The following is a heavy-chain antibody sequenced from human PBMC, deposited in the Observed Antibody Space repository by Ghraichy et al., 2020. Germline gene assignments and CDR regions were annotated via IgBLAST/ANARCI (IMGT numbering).Heavy chain of an antibody. V-gene: IGHV3-7*03. CDR1: GFNFTASW. D-gene: IGHD5-24*01. CDR2: IKQDGSEK. J-gene: IGHJ4*02. CDR3: ARDRAYKSFDY. Sequence: GGSLRLSCAASGFNFTASWMNWVRQAPGKGLEWVAGIKQDGSEKYHVDSVKGRFTISRDNAKNSLYLQMNSLRVEDTAVYYCARDRAYKSFDYWGQGILVPVSS.